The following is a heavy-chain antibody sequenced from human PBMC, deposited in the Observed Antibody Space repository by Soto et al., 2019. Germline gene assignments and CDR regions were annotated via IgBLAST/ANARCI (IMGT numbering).Heavy chain of an antibody. CDR1: GGTFSSYA. CDR2: IIPIFGTA. D-gene: IGHD3-10*01. CDR3: ASPNYYGSGSYLRPVGYYYYYGMDV. Sequence: SVKVSCKASGGTFSSYAISWVRQAPGQGLEWMGGIIPIFGTANYAQKFQGRVTITADESTSTAYMELSSLRSEDTAVYYCASPNYYGSGSYLRPVGYYYYYGMDVWGQGTTVTVSS. J-gene: IGHJ6*02. V-gene: IGHV1-69*13.